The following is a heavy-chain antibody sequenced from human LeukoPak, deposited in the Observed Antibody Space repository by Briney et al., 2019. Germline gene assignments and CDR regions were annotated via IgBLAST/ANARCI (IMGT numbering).Heavy chain of an antibody. CDR3: ARQVPEASITMVRGVIINAFDI. CDR1: GYSFNTYW. Sequence: GESPKISCKGSGYSFNTYWIGWVRQMPGKGLEWMGIIYPGDSDTRYSPSFQGQVTISADKSISTAYLQWSSLKASDTAMYYCARQVPEASITMVRGVIINAFDIWGQGTMVTVSS. D-gene: IGHD3-10*01. V-gene: IGHV5-51*01. CDR2: IYPGDSDT. J-gene: IGHJ3*02.